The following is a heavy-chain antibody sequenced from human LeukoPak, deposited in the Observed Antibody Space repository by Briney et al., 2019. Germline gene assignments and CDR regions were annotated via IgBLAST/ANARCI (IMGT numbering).Heavy chain of an antibody. CDR1: GGSISSGGYY. D-gene: IGHD2-2*01. J-gene: IGHJ2*01. CDR2: IYHSGST. CDR3: ARVPELGIRADWYFDL. V-gene: IGHV4-30-2*01. Sequence: SGTLSLTCTVSGGSISSGGYYWSWIRQPPGKGLEWIGYIYHSGSTYYNPSLKSRVTISVDRSKNQFSLKLSSVTAADTAVYYCARVPELGIRADWYFDLWGRGTLVTVSS.